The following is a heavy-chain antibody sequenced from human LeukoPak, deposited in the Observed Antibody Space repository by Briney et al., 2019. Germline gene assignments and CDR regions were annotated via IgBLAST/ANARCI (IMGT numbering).Heavy chain of an antibody. CDR2: IIPIFGTA. J-gene: IGHJ5*02. CDR1: GGTFSSYA. V-gene: IGHV1-69*06. Sequence: ASVKVSCKASGGTFSSYAISWVRQAPGQGLEWMGGIIPIFGTANYAQKFQGRVTITADKSTSTAYMELSSLRSEDTAVYYCARSIWSGYYRWNWFDPWGQGTLVTVSS. D-gene: IGHD3-3*01. CDR3: ARSIWSGYYRWNWFDP.